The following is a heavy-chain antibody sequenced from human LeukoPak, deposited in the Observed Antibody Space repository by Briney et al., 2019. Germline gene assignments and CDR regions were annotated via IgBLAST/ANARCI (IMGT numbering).Heavy chain of an antibody. Sequence: GESLKISCKGSGYSFTTYWIGWVRQMPGKGLEWMGIIYPGDSDTRYSPSFQGQVAISADKSISTAYLQWSSLKASDTAMYYCARLPDYYYDSSGYLDYWGQGTLVTVSS. V-gene: IGHV5-51*01. J-gene: IGHJ4*02. CDR3: ARLPDYYYDSSGYLDY. D-gene: IGHD3-22*01. CDR1: GYSFTTYW. CDR2: IYPGDSDT.